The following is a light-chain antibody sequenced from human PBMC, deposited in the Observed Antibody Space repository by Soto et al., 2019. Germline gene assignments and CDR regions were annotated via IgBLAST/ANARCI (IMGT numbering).Light chain of an antibody. V-gene: IGLV2-14*03. Sequence: QSALTQPASVSGSPGQSITISCTGTSSDVGGYNYVSWYQHHPGKAPKRIIFDVSNRPSGVSNRFSGSKSGNTASLTISGLQPEDEAAYYCSSYTSSNTRQIAVGTGTKVTVL. CDR1: SSDVGGYNY. CDR2: DVS. J-gene: IGLJ1*01. CDR3: SSYTSSNTRQIA.